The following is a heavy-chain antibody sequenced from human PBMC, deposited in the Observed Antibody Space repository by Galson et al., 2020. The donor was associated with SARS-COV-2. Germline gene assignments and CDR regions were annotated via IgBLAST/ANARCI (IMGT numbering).Heavy chain of an antibody. Sequence: SQASETLSLTCAVYGGSFSGYYWSWIRQPPGKGLEWIGEINHSGSTNYNPSLKSRVTISVDTSKNQFSLKLSSVTAADTAVYYCARPPEGDYYGSGSHRYFDLWGRGTLVTVSS. D-gene: IGHD3-10*01. CDR3: ARPPEGDYYGSGSHRYFDL. J-gene: IGHJ2*01. CDR1: GGSFSGYY. V-gene: IGHV4-34*01. CDR2: INHSGST.